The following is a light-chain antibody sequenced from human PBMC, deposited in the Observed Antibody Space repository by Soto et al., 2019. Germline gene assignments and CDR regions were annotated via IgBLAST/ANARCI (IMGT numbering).Light chain of an antibody. CDR2: SND. J-gene: IGLJ2*01. CDR1: SSNIGSNT. CDR3: AAWDDILNAVV. V-gene: IGLV1-44*01. Sequence: QAVVTQPPSASGTPGQRVTISCSGSSSNIGSNTVNWYQHLPGTAPKLLIYSNDQRPSGVPDRFSGSKSGTSASLAISGLQSEDEADYYCAAWDDILNAVVFGGGTKLTVL.